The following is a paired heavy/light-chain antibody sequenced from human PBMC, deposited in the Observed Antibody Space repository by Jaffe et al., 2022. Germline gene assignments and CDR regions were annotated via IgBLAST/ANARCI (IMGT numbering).Heavy chain of an antibody. D-gene: IGHD1-20*01. CDR3: AREGIYYYYMDV. J-gene: IGHJ6*03. Sequence: QVQLQESGPGLVRPSETLSLTCTVSGGSITNYYWTWIRQSPGKGLEWIGYIYHSGSSNYNPSLKSRVTISLDTSKNQFSLKLTSVTAADTAMYYCAREGIYYYYMDVWGKGTTVTVSS. CDR2: IYHSGSS. V-gene: IGHV4-59*01. CDR1: GGSITNYY.
Light chain of an antibody. J-gene: IGKJ1*01. CDR1: QSVNSN. CDR2: GAS. Sequence: EIVMTQSPATLSVSPGERATLSCRASQSVNSNLAWYQQKPGQAPRLLIYGASTRATGIPGRFSGSESGTEFTLTISSLQSEDFAVYYCQQYNNWPRTFGQGTKVEIK. V-gene: IGKV3-15*01. CDR3: QQYNNWPRT.